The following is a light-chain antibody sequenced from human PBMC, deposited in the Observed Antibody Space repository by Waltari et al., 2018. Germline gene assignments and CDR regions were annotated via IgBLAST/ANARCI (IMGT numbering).Light chain of an antibody. CDR1: QSLLHSNGNTY. Sequence: TPGEPASISCRSSQSLLHSNGNTYLHWYLQKPGQSPQLLIYGGSNRASGVPDRFSGSGSGTDFTLKISKVEAEDVGIYYCVQVIAFPYSFGQGTKVEIK. V-gene: IGKV2-40*01. CDR2: GGS. J-gene: IGKJ2*03. CDR3: VQVIAFPYS.